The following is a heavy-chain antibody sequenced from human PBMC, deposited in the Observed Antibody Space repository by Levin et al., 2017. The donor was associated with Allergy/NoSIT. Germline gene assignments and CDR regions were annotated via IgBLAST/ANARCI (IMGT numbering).Heavy chain of an antibody. CDR1: GFSFSNHG. CDR3: ARLIWSGDMDV. V-gene: IGHV3-23*01. D-gene: IGHD3-3*01. Sequence: GGSLRLSCTASGFSFSNHGMSWVRLSPGKGLEWVSAISASGGETFYADSVKGRFTISRDNSQNTLYLQMNSLRVEDTAVYYCARLIWSGDMDVWGKGATVIVSS. CDR2: ISASGGET. J-gene: IGHJ6*03.